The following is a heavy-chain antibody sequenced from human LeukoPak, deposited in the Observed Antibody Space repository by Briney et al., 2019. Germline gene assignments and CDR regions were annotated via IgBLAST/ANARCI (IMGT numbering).Heavy chain of an antibody. CDR2: ISSSSSYI. CDR1: GFTFSSYS. D-gene: IGHD5-12*01. CDR3: ARVYSGYDRCLDY. V-gene: IGHV3-21*01. J-gene: IGHJ4*02. Sequence: GGSLRLSCAASGFTFSSYSMNWVRQAPGKGLEWVSSISSSSSYIYYAGSVKGRFTISRDNAKNSLYLQMNSLRAEDTAVYYCARVYSGYDRCLDYWGQGTLVTVSS.